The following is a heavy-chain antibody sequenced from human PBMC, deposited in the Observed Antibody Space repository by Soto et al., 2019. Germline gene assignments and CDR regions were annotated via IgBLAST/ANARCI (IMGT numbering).Heavy chain of an antibody. CDR1: GFTFDDYA. CDR3: AKDKWELSYYFDY. Sequence: EVQLVESGGGLVQPGRSLRLSCAASGFTFDDYAMHWVRQAPGKGLEWVSGISWNSGSIGYADSVKGRFTISRDNAKNSLYLQMHSLRAEDTALYFCAKDKWELSYYFDYWGQGTLVTVSS. J-gene: IGHJ4*02. V-gene: IGHV3-9*01. CDR2: ISWNSGSI. D-gene: IGHD1-26*01.